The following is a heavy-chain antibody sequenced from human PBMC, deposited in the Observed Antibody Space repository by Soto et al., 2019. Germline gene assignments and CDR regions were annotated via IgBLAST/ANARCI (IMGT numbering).Heavy chain of an antibody. J-gene: IGHJ4*02. CDR2: ISGDGDNK. CDR1: RFTFSDFG. D-gene: IGHD3-22*01. Sequence: GGSLRLSCAASRFTFSDFGFHWVRQAPGKGLEWVAVISGDGDNKYFIDSVKGRFTISRDNSMNTFYLQMNNLRPEDTAMYYCAKSIVDYSDSSGYFSDFHYLGQGTLVTVSS. V-gene: IGHV3-30*18. CDR3: AKSIVDYSDSSGYFSDFHY.